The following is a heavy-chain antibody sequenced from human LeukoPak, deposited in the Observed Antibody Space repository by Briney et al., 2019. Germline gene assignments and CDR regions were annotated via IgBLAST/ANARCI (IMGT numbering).Heavy chain of an antibody. CDR1: GFTVSSNY. V-gene: IGHV3-23*01. Sequence: PGGSLRLSCAASGFTVSSNYMSWVRQAPGKGLEWVSAISGSGGSTYYADSVKGRFTVSRDNSKNTLYLQMNSLRADDSAVYYCATENFWSGSPDDDYGMDAWGQGTTVTVSS. D-gene: IGHD3-3*01. J-gene: IGHJ6*02. CDR2: ISGSGGST. CDR3: ATENFWSGSPDDDYGMDA.